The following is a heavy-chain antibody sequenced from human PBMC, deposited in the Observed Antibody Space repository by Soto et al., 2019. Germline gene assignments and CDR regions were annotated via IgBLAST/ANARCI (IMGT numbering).Heavy chain of an antibody. CDR1: GGSFSGYY. J-gene: IGHJ5*02. V-gene: IGHV4-34*01. CDR2: INHSGST. D-gene: IGHD3-3*02. Sequence: SETLSLPCAVYGGSFSGYYWSWIRQPPGKGLEWIGEINHSGSTNYNPSLKSRVTISVDTPKNQFSLKLSSLTAADTAVSYCARGPSSPFLNWFDPWGQGTRVVVSS. CDR3: ARGPSSPFLNWFDP.